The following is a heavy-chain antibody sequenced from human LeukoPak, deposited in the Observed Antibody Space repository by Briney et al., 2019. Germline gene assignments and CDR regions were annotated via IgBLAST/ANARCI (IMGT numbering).Heavy chain of an antibody. D-gene: IGHD5-12*01. V-gene: IGHV3-21*01. CDR1: GFTFSSYS. CDR3: ASSGLDSGYDSQTNYFDY. Sequence: GGSLRLSCAASGFTFSSYSMNWVRQAPGKGLEWVSSISSSSSYIYYADSVKGRFTISRDNAKNSLYLQMNSLRAEDTAVYYCASSGLDSGYDSQTNYFDYWGQGTLVTVSS. J-gene: IGHJ4*02. CDR2: ISSSSSYI.